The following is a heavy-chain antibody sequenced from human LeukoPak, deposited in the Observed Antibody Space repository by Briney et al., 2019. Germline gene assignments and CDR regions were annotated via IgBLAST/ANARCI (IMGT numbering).Heavy chain of an antibody. D-gene: IGHD3-10*01. CDR3: ARDYCSRSHPRPYFDY. V-gene: IGHV1-2*02. J-gene: IGHJ4*02. CDR1: GYTFTDYY. Sequence: ASVKVSCKASGYTFTDYYMHWVRQAPGQGLEWMGWINPNSGGTNYAQKFQGRVTMTRDTSISTAYMELSRLRSGDTAVYYCARDYCSRSHPRPYFDYWGQGTLVTVSS. CDR2: INPNSGGT.